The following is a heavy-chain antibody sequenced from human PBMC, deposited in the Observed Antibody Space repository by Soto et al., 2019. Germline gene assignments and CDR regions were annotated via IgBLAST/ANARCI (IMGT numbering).Heavy chain of an antibody. J-gene: IGHJ4*02. D-gene: IGHD4-17*01. CDR2: IWYDGSNK. Sequence: VQLLESGGGLVQPGGSLRLSCAASGFTFSSYGMHWVRQAPGKGLEWVAVIWYDGSNKYYADSVKGRFTISRDNSKNTLYLQMNSLRAEDTAVYYCARGDGDYVGYFFDYWGQGTLVTVSS. CDR1: GFTFSSYG. V-gene: IGHV3-33*08. CDR3: ARGDGDYVGYFFDY.